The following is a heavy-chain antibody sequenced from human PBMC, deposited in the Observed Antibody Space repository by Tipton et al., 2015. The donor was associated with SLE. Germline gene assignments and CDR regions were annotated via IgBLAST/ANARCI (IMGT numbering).Heavy chain of an antibody. Sequence: SLRLSCAASGFTLSSYWMSWVRQAPGKGLEWVANIKQEGSEKYYVDTVKGRFTISRDNDKNALYLQMNSLKTEDTAVYYCNCYDSSGYYYYYYGMDVWGQGTTVTVSS. D-gene: IGHD3-22*01. CDR3: NCYDSSGYYYYYYGMDV. CDR2: IKQEGSEK. J-gene: IGHJ6*02. V-gene: IGHV3-7*03. CDR1: GFTLSSYW.